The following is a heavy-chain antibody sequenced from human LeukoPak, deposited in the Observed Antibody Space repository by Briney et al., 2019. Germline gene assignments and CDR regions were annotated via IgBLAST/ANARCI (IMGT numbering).Heavy chain of an antibody. J-gene: IGHJ4*02. CDR3: ARHGYSSAWYAGGFDY. Sequence: SETLSLTCTVSGGSLSSYYWSWIRQPPGKGLEWIGYIYYSGSTNYNPSLKSRVTISVDTSKNQFSLKLSSATAADTAVYYCARHGYSSAWYAGGFDYWGQGTLVSVSS. CDR2: IYYSGST. V-gene: IGHV4-59*08. D-gene: IGHD6-19*01. CDR1: GGSLSSYY.